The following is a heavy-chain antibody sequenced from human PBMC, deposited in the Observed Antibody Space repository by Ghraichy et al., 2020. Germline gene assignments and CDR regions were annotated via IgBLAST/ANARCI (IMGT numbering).Heavy chain of an antibody. V-gene: IGHV3-23*01. D-gene: IGHD6-13*01. Sequence: GGSLRLSCAASGFTFSSYAMSWVRQAPGKGLEWVSAIVESGGSTYYADSVKGRFTISRDNSKNTLDLQMNSLRVEDTAVYYCARRGQQRGYFDSWGPGALVTFSS. CDR1: GFTFSSYA. J-gene: IGHJ4*02. CDR2: IVESGGST. CDR3: ARRGQQRGYFDS.